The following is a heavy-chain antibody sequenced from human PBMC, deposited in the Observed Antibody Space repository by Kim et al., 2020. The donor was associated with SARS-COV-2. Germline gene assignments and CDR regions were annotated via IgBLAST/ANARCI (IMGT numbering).Heavy chain of an antibody. V-gene: IGHV1-2*06. J-gene: IGHJ4*02. Sequence: ASVKVSCKASGYTFTGYYMHWVRQAPGQGLEWMGRINPNSGGTNYAQKFQGRVTMTRDTSISTAYMELSRLRSDDTAVYYCARMAPIGYCSGGSCSSDYWGQGTLVTVSS. CDR2: INPNSGGT. CDR3: ARMAPIGYCSGGSCSSDY. CDR1: GYTFTGYY. D-gene: IGHD2-15*01.